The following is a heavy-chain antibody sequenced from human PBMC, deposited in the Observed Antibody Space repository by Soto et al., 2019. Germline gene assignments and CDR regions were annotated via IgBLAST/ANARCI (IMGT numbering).Heavy chain of an antibody. D-gene: IGHD6-19*01. V-gene: IGHV3-30-3*01. Sequence: PGGSLRLSCAASGFTLSSYSTHWVRQAPGKGLEWVGVISYDGNKKYYRDSVKGRFSISRDTSNNTVHLQMNSLRPDDTAVYYCARSVAVAGLDYWGQGSLVTVSS. CDR1: GFTLSSYS. J-gene: IGHJ4*02. CDR2: ISYDGNKK. CDR3: ARSVAVAGLDY.